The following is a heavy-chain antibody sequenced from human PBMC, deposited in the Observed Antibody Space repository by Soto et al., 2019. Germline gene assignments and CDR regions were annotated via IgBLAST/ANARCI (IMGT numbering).Heavy chain of an antibody. V-gene: IGHV3-9*01. J-gene: IGHJ6*03. Sequence: GGSLRLSCAASGFTFDDYAMHWVRQAPGKGLEWVSGISWNSGSIGYADSVKGRFTISRDNAKNSLYLQMNSLRAEDTALYYCAKAPSTSLILGYYYMDVWGKGTMVTVSS. CDR3: AKAPSTSLILGYYYMDV. CDR2: ISWNSGSI. D-gene: IGHD2-2*01. CDR1: GFTFDDYA.